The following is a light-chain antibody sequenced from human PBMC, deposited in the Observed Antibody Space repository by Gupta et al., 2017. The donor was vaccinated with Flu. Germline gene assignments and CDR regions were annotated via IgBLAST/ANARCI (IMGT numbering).Light chain of an antibody. V-gene: IGKV1-5*03. CDR2: KAS. CDR1: QSISSR. Sequence: VGDRVTITCRASQSISSRLAWYQQKAGKPPKILIYKASTLEGGVPSRFSGSGSGTQFTLTISSLQPDDFATYYCQQYDYYWTFGQGTKVEI. CDR3: QQYDYYWT. J-gene: IGKJ1*01.